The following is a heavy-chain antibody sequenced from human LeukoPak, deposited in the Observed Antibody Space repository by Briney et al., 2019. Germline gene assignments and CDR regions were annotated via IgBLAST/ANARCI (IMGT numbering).Heavy chain of an antibody. D-gene: IGHD6-19*01. Sequence: ASVKVSCKASGYTFINYGISWVRQAPGQGLEWMGWISAENGNTGYVENLQGRVTMTTDTSSSTVYMELRSLRPDDTAVYYCARDPVAGTGAYFDYWGQGTLVTVSS. CDR3: ARDPVAGTGAYFDY. J-gene: IGHJ4*02. CDR1: GYTFINYG. V-gene: IGHV1-18*01. CDR2: ISAENGNT.